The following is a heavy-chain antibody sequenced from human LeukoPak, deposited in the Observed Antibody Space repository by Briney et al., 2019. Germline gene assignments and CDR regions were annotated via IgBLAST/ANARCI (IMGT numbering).Heavy chain of an antibody. Sequence: PSEPLSLTCPVSAASITTYYWSWIRQPPGKGLEWVGYIFYTGDTSHSPSLKSRVTILLDTSKNQFSLKLRSVTASGTAVYYCARLKMGAYFDLWGRGTLVTVSS. D-gene: IGHD3-16*01. CDR1: AASITTYY. J-gene: IGHJ2*01. V-gene: IGHV4-59*01. CDR2: IFYTGDT. CDR3: ARLKMGAYFDL.